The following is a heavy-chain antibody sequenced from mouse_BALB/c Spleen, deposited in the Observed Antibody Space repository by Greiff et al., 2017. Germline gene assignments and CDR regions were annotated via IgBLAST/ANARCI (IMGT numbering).Heavy chain of an antibody. V-gene: IGHV14-3*02. D-gene: IGHD2-3*01. CDR3: ARVYDGYYGGWYFDV. CDR1: GFNIKDTY. CDR2: IDPANGNT. J-gene: IGHJ1*01. Sequence: EVQLVESGAELVKPGASVKLSCTASGFNIKDTYMHWVKQRPEQGLEWIGRIDPANGNTKYDPKFQGKATITADTSSNTAYLQLSSLTSEDTAVYYCARVYDGYYGGWYFDVWGAGTTVTVSS.